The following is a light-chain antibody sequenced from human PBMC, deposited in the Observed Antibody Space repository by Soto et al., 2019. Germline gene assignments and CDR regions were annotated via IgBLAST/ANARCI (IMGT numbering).Light chain of an antibody. J-gene: IGKJ4*01. V-gene: IGKV3-20*01. CDR1: QSVTNNY. CDR2: DVS. Sequence: EIVLTQSPGTLSLSPGERATLSCRASQSVTNNYLAWYQQKPGQAPRLLIHDVSSRATGIPDRFSVSGSGKDFSLTISRMEPEDFAVYYCQHFGRSPLTFGGGTKVDIK. CDR3: QHFGRSPLT.